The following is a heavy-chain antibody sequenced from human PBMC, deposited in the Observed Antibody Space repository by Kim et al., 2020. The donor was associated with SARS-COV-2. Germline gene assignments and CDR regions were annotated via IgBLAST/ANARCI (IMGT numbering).Heavy chain of an antibody. V-gene: IGHV3-11*01. Sequence: GGSLRLSCAASGFSFSDYYMIWIRQAPGKGLELVSYMSSSGSIIHYADSVKGRFTISRDNRKNSLYLQMNSLRAEDTAVYHCARDRGVLGFLEWLSYWGQGTLVTVSS. CDR2: MSSSGSII. J-gene: IGHJ4*02. CDR1: GFSFSDYY. D-gene: IGHD3-3*01. CDR3: ARDRGVLGFLEWLSY.